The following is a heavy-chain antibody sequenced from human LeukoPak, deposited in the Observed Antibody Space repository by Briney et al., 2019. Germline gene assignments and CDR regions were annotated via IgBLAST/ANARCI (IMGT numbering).Heavy chain of an antibody. J-gene: IGHJ3*02. V-gene: IGHV3-48*04. D-gene: IGHD6-13*01. Sequence: GGSLRLSCAASGFTFSSYSMNWVRQAPGKGLEWVSYISSSSSTIYYADSVKGRFTISRDNAKNSLYLQMNSLRAEDTAVYYCARDTLDSSSWYGGTPGAFDIWVQGTMVTVSS. CDR3: ARDTLDSSSWYGGTPGAFDI. CDR2: ISSSSSTI. CDR1: GFTFSSYS.